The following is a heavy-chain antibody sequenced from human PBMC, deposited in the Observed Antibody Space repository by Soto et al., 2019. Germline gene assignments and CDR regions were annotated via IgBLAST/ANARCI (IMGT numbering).Heavy chain of an antibody. CDR2: IDPSDSYT. CDR3: ARTYYDFWSGYHDAFDI. CDR1: GYSFTSYW. J-gene: IGHJ3*02. D-gene: IGHD3-3*01. Sequence: GESLKISCKGSGYSFTSYWISWVRQMPGKGLEWMGRIDPSDSYTNYSPSFQGHVTISADKSISTAYLQWSSLKASDTAMYYCARTYYDFWSGYHDAFDIWGQGTMVTVSS. V-gene: IGHV5-10-1*01.